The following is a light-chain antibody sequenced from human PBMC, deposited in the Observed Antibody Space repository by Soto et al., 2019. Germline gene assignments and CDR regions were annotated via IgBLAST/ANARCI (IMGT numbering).Light chain of an antibody. CDR3: QQSFNTPWT. Sequence: DIQMTQSPSSLSASAGDRVTITCRASQSVRSYLNWYQQKPGKAPKLLISVASSLQSGVPSRFSGSGSATDFTLTISSLQPEDFATYYCQQSFNTPWTFGQGTKVEIK. CDR2: VAS. J-gene: IGKJ1*01. V-gene: IGKV1-39*01. CDR1: QSVRSY.